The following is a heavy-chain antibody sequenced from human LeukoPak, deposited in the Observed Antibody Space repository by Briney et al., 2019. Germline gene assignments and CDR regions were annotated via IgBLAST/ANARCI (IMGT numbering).Heavy chain of an antibody. J-gene: IGHJ3*02. CDR3: ARFLLGYAAFDI. Sequence: PSETLSLTCTVSGGSISSSSDYWGWIRQPPGKGLEWVGTIYYSENTYYNPSLKSRVTISVDTSKNQFSLKLRSLTAADTAVYYCARFLLGYAAFDIWGQGTMVSVSS. CDR1: GGSISSSSDY. D-gene: IGHD5-12*01. V-gene: IGHV4-39*07. CDR2: IYYSENT.